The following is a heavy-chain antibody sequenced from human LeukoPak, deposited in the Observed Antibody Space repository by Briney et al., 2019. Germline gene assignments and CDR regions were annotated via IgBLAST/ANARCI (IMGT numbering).Heavy chain of an antibody. CDR3: AKDATPRYFDWLLSNYFDY. CDR1: GFTFSSYG. V-gene: IGHV3-23*01. CDR2: ISGSDGST. Sequence: GGSLRLSCAASGFTFSSYGMHWVRQAPGKGLEWVSAISGSDGSTYYADSVKGRFTISRDNSKNTLYLQMNSLRAEDTAVYYCAKDATPRYFDWLLSNYFDYWGQGTLVTVSS. D-gene: IGHD3-9*01. J-gene: IGHJ4*02.